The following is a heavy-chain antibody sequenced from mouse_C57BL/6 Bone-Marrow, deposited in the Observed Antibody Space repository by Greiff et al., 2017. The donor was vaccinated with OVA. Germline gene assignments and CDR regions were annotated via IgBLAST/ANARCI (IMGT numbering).Heavy chain of an antibody. J-gene: IGHJ3*01. D-gene: IGHD1-1*01. V-gene: IGHV1-50*01. CDR2: IDPSDSYT. Sequence: QVQLQQPGAELVKPGASVKLSCKASGYTFTSYWMQWVKQRPGQGLEWIGEIDPSDSYTNYNQKFKGKATLTVDTSSSTAYMQLSSLTSEDSAVYYCARYGDWGQGTLVTVSA. CDR1: GYTFTSYW. CDR3: ARYGD.